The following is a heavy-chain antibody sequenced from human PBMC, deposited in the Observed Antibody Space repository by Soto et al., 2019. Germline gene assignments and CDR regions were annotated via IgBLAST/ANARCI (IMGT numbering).Heavy chain of an antibody. CDR1: GYTFTSYG. Sequence: ASVKVSCKASGYTFTSYGISWVRQAPGQGLEWMGWISAYNGNTNYAQKLQGRVTMTTDTSTSTAYMELRSLRSDDTAVYYCARVMDTAMANDDFDIWGQGTMVTVSS. J-gene: IGHJ3*02. D-gene: IGHD5-18*01. CDR3: ARVMDTAMANDDFDI. CDR2: ISAYNGNT. V-gene: IGHV1-18*04.